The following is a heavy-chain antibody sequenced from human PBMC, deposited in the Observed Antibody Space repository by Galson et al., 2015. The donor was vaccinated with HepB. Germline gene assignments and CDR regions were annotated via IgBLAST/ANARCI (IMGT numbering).Heavy chain of an antibody. CDR3: AKSYGDYGPFDS. CDR1: GLTFDDRA. D-gene: IGHD4-17*01. Sequence: SLRLSCAASGLTFDDRAMHWVRQGPGKGLEWVSSISWNSGYIGYADSVKGRFTVSRDNAKNSLFLQMDSLGPADTALYYCAKSYGDYGPFDSWGQGTLVTVSS. V-gene: IGHV3-9*01. J-gene: IGHJ4*02. CDR2: ISWNSGYI.